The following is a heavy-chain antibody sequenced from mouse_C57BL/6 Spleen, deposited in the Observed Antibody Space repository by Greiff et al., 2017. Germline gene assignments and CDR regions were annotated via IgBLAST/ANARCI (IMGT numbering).Heavy chain of an antibody. D-gene: IGHD1-1*01. Sequence: EVHLVESGPELVKPGASVKIPCKASGYTFTDYNMDWVKQSHGKSLEWIGDINPNNGGTIYNQKFKGKATLTVDKSSSTAYMELRSLTSEDTAVYYCARWSYYGSPFAYWGQGTLVTVSA. CDR2: INPNNGGT. CDR3: ARWSYYGSPFAY. J-gene: IGHJ3*01. V-gene: IGHV1-18*01. CDR1: GYTFTDYN.